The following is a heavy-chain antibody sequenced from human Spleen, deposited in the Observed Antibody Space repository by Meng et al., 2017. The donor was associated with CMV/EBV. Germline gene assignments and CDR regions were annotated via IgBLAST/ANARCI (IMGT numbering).Heavy chain of an antibody. Sequence: VPLRRWGAVLLEPLETLSLTCAVYGGSFSGYYWSLIRQPPWKGLVWIGEINHSGSTNYHPSLKSRVTISVDTSKNQFSLKLSSVTAADTTVYYCARGCRVGVWGSYRFGGYFDLWGRGTLVTVSS. V-gene: IGHV4-34*01. CDR2: INHSGST. CDR1: GGSFSGYY. CDR3: ARGCRVGVWGSYRFGGYFDL. J-gene: IGHJ2*01. D-gene: IGHD3-16*02.